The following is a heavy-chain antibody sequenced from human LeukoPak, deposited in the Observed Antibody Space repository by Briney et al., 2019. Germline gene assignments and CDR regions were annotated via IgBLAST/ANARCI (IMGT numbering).Heavy chain of an antibody. J-gene: IGHJ4*02. Sequence: SDTLSLTCTVSGRSISSYYWSWIRHPPGEGLGWIGYIYYSGSTNYNPSLKSRVTISVDTSKNQFSLKLSSVTAADTAVYYCARHSSNWYYFDYWGQGTLVSVSS. CDR1: GRSISSYY. CDR2: IYYSGST. V-gene: IGHV4-59*07. CDR3: ARHSSNWYYFDY. D-gene: IGHD6-13*01.